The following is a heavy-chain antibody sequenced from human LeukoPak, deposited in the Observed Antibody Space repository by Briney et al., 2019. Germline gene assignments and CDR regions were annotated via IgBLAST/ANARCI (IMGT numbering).Heavy chain of an antibody. D-gene: IGHD3-10*01. CDR3: ARGGSWFAP. CDR1: GFTFSVYW. Sequence: GGSLRPSCVASGFTFSVYWMSWVRQAPGKGLEWVANIKEDGSEKYYVDSVKGRFTTSRDNAKNSLYLQMSSLRAEDTAVYYCARGGSWFAPWGQGTLVTVSS. J-gene: IGHJ5*02. V-gene: IGHV3-7*01. CDR2: IKEDGSEK.